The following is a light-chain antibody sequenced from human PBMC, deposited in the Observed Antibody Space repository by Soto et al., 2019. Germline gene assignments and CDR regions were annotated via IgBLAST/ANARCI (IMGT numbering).Light chain of an antibody. CDR3: QQYNRYPWA. CDR1: QNNSSW. CDR2: DSS. V-gene: IGKV1-5*01. Sequence: DIPMTQSHSTLSASIGDRPTISCRASQNNSSWLTWYQQKPWKAPKLLIYDSSSLERGVPSRLSGSGSGTEFTLTITSLQPDDFATYYCQQYNRYPWAFGQGTKVDIK. J-gene: IGKJ1*01.